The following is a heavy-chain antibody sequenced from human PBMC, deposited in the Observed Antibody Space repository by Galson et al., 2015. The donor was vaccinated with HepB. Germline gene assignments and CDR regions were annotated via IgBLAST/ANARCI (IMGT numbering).Heavy chain of an antibody. CDR1: GFTFSSYA. V-gene: IGHV3-23*01. CDR2: ISASGGST. J-gene: IGHJ3*01. CDR3: AKDLDYYDSSTGD. D-gene: IGHD3-22*01. Sequence: SLRLSCAASGFTFSSYAMSWVRQAPGQGLAWASGISASGGSTYYADSLKGRLTISRDTSKSTVYLKMSSLRAEDTAVYYCAKDLDYYDSSTGDWGQVTMVTVSS.